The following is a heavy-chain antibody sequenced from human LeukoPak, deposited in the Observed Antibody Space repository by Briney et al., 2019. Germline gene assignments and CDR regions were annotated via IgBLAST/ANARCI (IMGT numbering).Heavy chain of an antibody. J-gene: IGHJ2*01. V-gene: IGHV3-13*01. CDR1: RFTFSKDD. Sequence: GRSLCLSCAASRFTFSKDDFHGVRQAPGKGLEGVGAICVTGDTYYADSVKGRFTISREDAATSLYLQMRGLGAGDTALYYCTKEFCGSRAACAGGSYYDFWGRGALITVSS. CDR3: TKEFCGSRAACAGGSYYDF. CDR2: ICVTGDT. D-gene: IGHD2-15*01.